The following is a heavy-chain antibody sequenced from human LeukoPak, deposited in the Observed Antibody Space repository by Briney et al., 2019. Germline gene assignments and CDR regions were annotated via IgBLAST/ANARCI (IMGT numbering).Heavy chain of an antibody. CDR2: IYHSGST. Sequence: PSETLSLTCAVSGGSISSGGYSWSWIRQPPGKGLEWIGYIYHSGSTYYNPSLKSRVTISVDRSKNQFSLKLSSVTAADTAVYYCARGGYAGYYYYYYMDVWGKGTTVTVSS. V-gene: IGHV4-30-2*01. D-gene: IGHD3-16*01. J-gene: IGHJ6*03. CDR1: GGSISSGGYS. CDR3: ARGGYAGYYYYYYMDV.